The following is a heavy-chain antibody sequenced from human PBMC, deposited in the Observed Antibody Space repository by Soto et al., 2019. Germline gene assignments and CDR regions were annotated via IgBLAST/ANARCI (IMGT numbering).Heavy chain of an antibody. CDR1: GYTFVAYY. J-gene: IGHJ4*02. V-gene: IGHV1-2*02. CDR2: INPKTGDT. CDR3: ARQLAYCGGDCYTEPIDY. Sequence: QALLVQSGAEVKKPGASVKVSCEASGYTFVAYYVFWVRQAPGHGLEWMGWINPKTGDTNYAQNFQGRVTMTRDTSVTTAYMELSRLTSDVTALYYCARQLAYCGGDCYTEPIDYWGQGTPVTVSS. D-gene: IGHD2-21*02.